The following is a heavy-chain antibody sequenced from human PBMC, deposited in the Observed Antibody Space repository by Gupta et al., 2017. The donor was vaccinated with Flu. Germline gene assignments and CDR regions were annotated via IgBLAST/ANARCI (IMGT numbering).Heavy chain of an antibody. CDR1: GGSFSGYY. CDR2: INHSGST. J-gene: IGHJ4*02. V-gene: IGHV4-34*01. D-gene: IGHD6-13*01. CDR3: ARVSGILIAAVDY. Sequence: QVQLKQWGAGLLKPSETLSLTCAVYGGSFSGYYWSWIRQPPGKGLEWIGEINHSGSTNYNPSLKSRVTISVDTSKNQFSLKLSSVTAADTAVYYCARVSGILIAAVDYWGQGTLVTVSS.